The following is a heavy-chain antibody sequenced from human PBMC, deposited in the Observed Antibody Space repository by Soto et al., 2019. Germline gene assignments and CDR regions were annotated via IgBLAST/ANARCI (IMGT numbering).Heavy chain of an antibody. Sequence: QVQLVQSGAEVQKPGASVKVSCQASGYTLTSHHLHWVRQAPVQGLEWMGIINPNDGGTLYAQKLQGRVTMTRDTSTSTAYMELSSLRSEDTAVYYCARVAWQSLDYWGQGTLVTVSS. CDR1: GYTLTSHH. V-gene: IGHV1-46*01. CDR2: INPNDGGT. D-gene: IGHD5-12*01. J-gene: IGHJ4*02. CDR3: ARVAWQSLDY.